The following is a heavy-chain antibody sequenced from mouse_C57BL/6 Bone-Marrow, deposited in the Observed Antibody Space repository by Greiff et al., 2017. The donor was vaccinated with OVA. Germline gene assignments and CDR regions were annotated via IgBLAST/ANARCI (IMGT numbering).Heavy chain of an antibody. Sequence: VQLQQSGAELMKPGASVKLSCKATGYTFTGYWIEWVKQRPGHGLEWIGEILPGSGSTNYNEKVKGKATFTADTSSNPAYMQLSSLTTEDSAIYYCARTTPHYSNYEDAMDYWGQGTSVTVSS. CDR3: ARTTPHYSNYEDAMDY. CDR2: ILPGSGST. D-gene: IGHD2-5*01. V-gene: IGHV1-9*01. CDR1: GYTFTGYW. J-gene: IGHJ4*01.